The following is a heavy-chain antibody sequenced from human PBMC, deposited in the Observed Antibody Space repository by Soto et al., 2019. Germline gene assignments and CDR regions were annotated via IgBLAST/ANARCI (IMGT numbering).Heavy chain of an antibody. CDR3: ASDPLHCNSVLCRMNGMHV. CDR2: VSIDGNTK. D-gene: IGHD2-2*01. Sequence: GGSLRLSCVASGFTFTSSSMHWVRQAPGKGLEWVAYVSIDGNTKYYADSVKGRFTVSRDNSKNTVFLQTNSLRPEDTALYYCASDPLHCNSVLCRMNGMHVWGQGTTVTVSS. V-gene: IGHV3-30*01. J-gene: IGHJ6*02. CDR1: GFTFTSSS.